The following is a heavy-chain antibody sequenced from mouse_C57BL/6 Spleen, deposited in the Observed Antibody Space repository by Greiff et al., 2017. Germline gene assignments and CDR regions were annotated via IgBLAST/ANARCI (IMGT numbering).Heavy chain of an antibody. CDR2: INPNNGGT. V-gene: IGHV1-26*01. J-gene: IGHJ2*01. D-gene: IGHD2-1*01. CDR1: GYTFTDYY. CDR3: AISGRNYWGDYFDY. Sequence: EVQLQQSGPELVKPGASVKISCKASGYTFTDYYMNWVKQSHGKSLEWIGDINPNNGGTSYNQKFKGKATLTVDKSSSTAYMERRSLTSEDSSGDYCAISGRNYWGDYFDYGGQCITLPVAS.